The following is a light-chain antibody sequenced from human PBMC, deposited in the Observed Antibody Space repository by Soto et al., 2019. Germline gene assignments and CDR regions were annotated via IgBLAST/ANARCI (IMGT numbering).Light chain of an antibody. J-gene: IGKJ4*02. V-gene: IGKV1-5*03. CDR2: KAS. CDR1: QSISSW. Sequence: DIQMTQSPSTLSASVGDRVTITCRASQSISSWLAWYQQRPGKAPKLLIYKASGLESGVPSRFRARGSGKDFTLTLSSLQRDDFATYYCPPYESFFALTLGGGPTVDIK. CDR3: PPYESFFALT.